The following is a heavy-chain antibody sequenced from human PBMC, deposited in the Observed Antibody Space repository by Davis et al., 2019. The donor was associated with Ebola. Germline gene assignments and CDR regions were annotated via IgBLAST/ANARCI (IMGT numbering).Heavy chain of an antibody. CDR3: ARGGMITVGGVIVIPYGMDD. CDR2: IYYSGST. J-gene: IGHJ6*02. V-gene: IGHV4-59*01. Sequence: SETLSLTCTVSGGSISSYYWSWIRQPPGKGLEWIGYIYYSGSTNYNPSLKSRVTISVDTSKNQFPLKLSSVTAADTAVYYGARGGMITVGGVIVIPYGMDDWGQGTTVTVSS. D-gene: IGHD3-16*02. CDR1: GGSISSYY.